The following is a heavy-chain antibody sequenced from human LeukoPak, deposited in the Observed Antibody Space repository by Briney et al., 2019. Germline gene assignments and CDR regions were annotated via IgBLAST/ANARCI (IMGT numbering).Heavy chain of an antibody. CDR1: AVSSSSYS. CDR2: ISSSRSNI. V-gene: IGHV3-48*02. CDR3: VRRDVYNSFDY. J-gene: IGHJ4*02. Sequence: GALRRSCAAAAVSSSSYSMSCLGHAAGKGREWVSNISSSRSNIYYPDYVKGRFTITRDNAKNSLFLQMNSLRDDDTAVYYCVRRDVYNSFDYWGQGTLVTVSS. D-gene: IGHD5-24*01.